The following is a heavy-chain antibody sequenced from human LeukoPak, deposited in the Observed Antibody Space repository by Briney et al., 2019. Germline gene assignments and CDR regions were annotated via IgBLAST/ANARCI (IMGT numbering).Heavy chain of an antibody. Sequence: GGSLGLSCAASGFTFSSYGMHWVRQAPGKGLEWVAVISYDGSNKYYADSVKGRFTISRDNSKNTLYLQMNSLRAEDTAVYYCAKDPGRGDSSGPPDYWGQGTLVTVSS. D-gene: IGHD3-22*01. CDR2: ISYDGSNK. CDR3: AKDPGRGDSSGPPDY. V-gene: IGHV3-30*18. J-gene: IGHJ4*02. CDR1: GFTFSSYG.